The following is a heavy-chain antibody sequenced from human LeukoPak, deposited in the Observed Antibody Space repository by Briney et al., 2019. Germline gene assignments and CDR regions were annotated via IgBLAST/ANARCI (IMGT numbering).Heavy chain of an antibody. D-gene: IGHD6-25*01. J-gene: IGHJ6*03. CDR3: ARVGSDYYYYMDV. Sequence: PSETLSLTCTVSGYSISSGYYWGWIRQPPGKGLEWIGYIYYSGSTNYNPSLKSRVTISVDTSKNQFSLKLSSVTAADTAVYYCARVGSDYYYYMDVWGKGTTVTVSS. CDR2: IYYSGST. CDR1: GYSISSGYY. V-gene: IGHV4-38-2*02.